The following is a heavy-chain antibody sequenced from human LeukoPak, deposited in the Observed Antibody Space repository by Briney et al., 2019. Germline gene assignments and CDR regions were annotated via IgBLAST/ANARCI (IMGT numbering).Heavy chain of an antibody. V-gene: IGHV3-7*01. CDR3: ARVFYDILTGYSEAFDY. Sequence: GGALRISCAASGFTFSRNWMTWVRQAPGKGLEWVANIKHDGSEKYYVDSVKGRFTISRDNSKNTLYLQMNSLRAEDTAVYFCARVFYDILTGYSEAFDYWGQGTLVTVSS. J-gene: IGHJ4*02. CDR2: IKHDGSEK. D-gene: IGHD3-9*01. CDR1: GFTFSRNW.